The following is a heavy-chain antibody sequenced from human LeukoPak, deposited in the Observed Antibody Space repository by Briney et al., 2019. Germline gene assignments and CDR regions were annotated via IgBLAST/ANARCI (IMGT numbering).Heavy chain of an antibody. CDR3: ARDTYYSSSRDWYHVFDS. D-gene: IGHD3-22*01. V-gene: IGHV4-59*11. Sequence: SETLSLTCTVSGASISYHYWSWIRQPPVKVLEWIGYIHPSGRTNSDSSLKSRVTMLVDTSNNQVPLKMTSVTAADTAVYYCARDTYYSSSRDWYHVFDSWGQGTMVTVSS. J-gene: IGHJ3*02. CDR2: IHPSGRT. CDR1: GASISYHY.